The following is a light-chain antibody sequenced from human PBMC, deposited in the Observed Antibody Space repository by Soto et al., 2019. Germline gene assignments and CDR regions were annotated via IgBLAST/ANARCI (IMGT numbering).Light chain of an antibody. Sequence: DIQMTQSPSSLSASVGDRVTITCRASQSISFYLNWYQQKPGNATKVLIYAASNLQTGVTSRFSGSGSGTDFTLTINSLQPEDFATYSCQQSYSTPITFGQGTRLEIK. CDR2: AAS. J-gene: IGKJ5*01. CDR1: QSISFY. V-gene: IGKV1-39*01. CDR3: QQSYSTPIT.